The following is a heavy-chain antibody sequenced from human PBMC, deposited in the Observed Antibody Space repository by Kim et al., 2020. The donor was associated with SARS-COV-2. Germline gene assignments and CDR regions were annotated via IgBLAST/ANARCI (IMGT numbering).Heavy chain of an antibody. J-gene: IGHJ4*02. Sequence: NPSLKSRVTISVDTSKNQFSLKLSSVTAADTAVYYCARVPGIAAAGNFDYWGQGTLVTVSS. CDR3: ARVPGIAAAGNFDY. D-gene: IGHD6-13*01. V-gene: IGHV4-34*01.